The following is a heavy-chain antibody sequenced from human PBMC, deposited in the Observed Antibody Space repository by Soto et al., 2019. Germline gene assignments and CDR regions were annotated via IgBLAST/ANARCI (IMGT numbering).Heavy chain of an antibody. J-gene: IGHJ4*02. CDR1: GGSVSSGSHY. Sequence: SETLSLTCTVSGGSVSSGSHYWSWIRQPPGKGLEWIANIYYSGSTNYNPSLKSRVTISVDTSKNQFSLKLSSVTAADTAVYFCARYGDYVIPFDFWGQGTLVTVSS. CDR2: IYYSGST. V-gene: IGHV4-61*01. CDR3: ARYGDYVIPFDF. D-gene: IGHD4-17*01.